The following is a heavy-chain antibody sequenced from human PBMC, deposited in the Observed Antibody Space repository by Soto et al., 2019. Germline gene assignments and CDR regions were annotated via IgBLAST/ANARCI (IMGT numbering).Heavy chain of an antibody. V-gene: IGHV3-33*01. CDR2: IWYDGSNK. CDR3: AREMNRYCSGGSCNMDV. CDR1: GFTFSSYG. J-gene: IGHJ6*03. D-gene: IGHD2-15*01. Sequence: QVQLVESGGGVVQPGRSLRLSCAASGFTFSSYGMHWVRQAPGKGLEWVAVIWYDGSNKYYADSVKGRFTISRDNSKNTLYLQMNSLRAEDTAVYYCAREMNRYCSGGSCNMDVWGKGTTVTVSS.